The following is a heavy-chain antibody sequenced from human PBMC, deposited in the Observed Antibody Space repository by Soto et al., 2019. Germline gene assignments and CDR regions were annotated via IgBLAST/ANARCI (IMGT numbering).Heavy chain of an antibody. V-gene: IGHV3-30*18. CDR2: ISYDGSNK. Sequence: GGSLRLSCAASGFTFSSYGMHWVRQAPGKGLEWVAVISYDGSNKYYADSVKGRFTISRDNSKNTLYLQMNSLRAEDTAVYYCAKDPLEGLLAYFPSHSSWFDPWGQGTLVTVSS. J-gene: IGHJ5*02. CDR3: AKDPLEGLLAYFPSHSSWFDP. CDR1: GFTFSSYG. D-gene: IGHD1-26*01.